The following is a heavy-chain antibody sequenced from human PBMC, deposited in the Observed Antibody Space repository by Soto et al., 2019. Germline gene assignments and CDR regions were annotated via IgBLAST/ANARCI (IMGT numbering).Heavy chain of an antibody. J-gene: IGHJ4*02. D-gene: IGHD6-19*01. CDR1: EFTFSNFA. CDR2: ISGSGGST. Sequence: HPGGSLRLSCAASEFTFSNFAMSWVRQAPGKGLEWISGISGSGGSTYYLDSVKGRFAISRDNSKNTLYLQMNSLRVEDTALYYCAKLRGFIAVAGAFDYWGLGTLVTVSS. CDR3: AKLRGFIAVAGAFDY. V-gene: IGHV3-23*01.